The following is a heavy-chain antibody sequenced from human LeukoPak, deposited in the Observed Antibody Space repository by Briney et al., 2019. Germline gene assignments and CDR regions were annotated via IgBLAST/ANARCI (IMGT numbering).Heavy chain of an antibody. CDR2: IYTSGST. CDR1: GGSISSYY. V-gene: IGHV4-4*07. J-gene: IGHJ2*01. D-gene: IGHD7-27*01. CDR3: ARGPETGDGFWYFDL. Sequence: SETLSLTCTVSGGSISSYYWSWIRQPAGKGLEWIGRIYTSGSTNYTPSLKSRVTMSVDTSKNQFSLKLSSVTAAYTAVYYCARGPETGDGFWYFDLWGRGTLVTVSS.